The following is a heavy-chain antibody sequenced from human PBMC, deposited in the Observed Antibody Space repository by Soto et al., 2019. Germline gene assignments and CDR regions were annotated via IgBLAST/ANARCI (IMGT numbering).Heavy chain of an antibody. CDR3: ARVYCSTTTCHVQAFDA. V-gene: IGHV3-48*03. D-gene: IGHD2-2*01. Sequence: GGSLRLSCAASGFTFSSYEMNWVRQAPGKTLEWVSYISSAGDSSYYADSVKSRFTISRDNAKNSLYLQMNSLRVEDTAVYYCARVYCSTTTCHVQAFDAWGQGTLVTVSS. CDR1: GFTFSSYE. CDR2: ISSAGDSS. J-gene: IGHJ5*02.